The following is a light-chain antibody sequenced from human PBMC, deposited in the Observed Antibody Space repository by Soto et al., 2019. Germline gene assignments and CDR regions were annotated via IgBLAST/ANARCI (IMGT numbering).Light chain of an antibody. CDR3: QQYGSSPVT. Sequence: EIVLTQSPGPLPLSPGERATLSCRASQSVSSSYLAWYQQKPGQAPRLLIYGASSRATGIPDRFSGSGSGTDFTLTISRLEPEDFAVYYCQQYGSSPVTFGQGTRLDIK. V-gene: IGKV3-20*01. CDR1: QSVSSSY. J-gene: IGKJ5*01. CDR2: GAS.